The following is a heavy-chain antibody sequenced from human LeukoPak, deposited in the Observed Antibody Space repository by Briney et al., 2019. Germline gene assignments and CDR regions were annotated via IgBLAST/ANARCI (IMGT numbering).Heavy chain of an antibody. CDR2: ISGSGGAT. J-gene: IGHJ6*03. D-gene: IGHD6-25*01. CDR3: AKVSRGIVAAMDV. Sequence: GGSLRLSCAASGFTFSSFAMSWVRQAPGKGLEWVSAISGSGGATYYADSGEGRFTISRDNSKNTLYLQMNSLRAEDTAVYYCAKVSRGIVAAMDVWGKGTTVTVSS. V-gene: IGHV3-23*01. CDR1: GFTFSSFA.